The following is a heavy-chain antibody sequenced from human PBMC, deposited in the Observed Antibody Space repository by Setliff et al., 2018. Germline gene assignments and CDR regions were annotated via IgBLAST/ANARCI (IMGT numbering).Heavy chain of an antibody. Sequence: SETLSLTCTVSGGSISSHYWSWIRQPPGKGLEWIGYIYYSGSTNYNPSLKSRVTISVDTSKNQFSLKLSSVTVADTAVYYCASYRQDVNYWGQGTLVTVSS. D-gene: IGHD4-4*01. J-gene: IGHJ4*02. CDR2: IYYSGST. V-gene: IGHV4-59*08. CDR3: ASYRQDVNY. CDR1: GGSISSHY.